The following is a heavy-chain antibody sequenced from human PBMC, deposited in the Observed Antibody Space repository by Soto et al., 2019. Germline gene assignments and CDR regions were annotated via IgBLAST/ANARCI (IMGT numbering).Heavy chain of an antibody. D-gene: IGHD1-7*01. Sequence: QVQLVQSGAEVKKPGASVKVSCKASGYTFTSYGISWVRQAPGQGLEWMGWISAYNGNTNYAQKLQGRVTMTTDTATRTAYMELRSLRSDDTAVYYCAREPYNWNSERIYNSMDVWGQGTTITDS. V-gene: IGHV1-18*04. J-gene: IGHJ6*02. CDR3: AREPYNWNSERIYNSMDV. CDR1: GYTFTSYG. CDR2: ISAYNGNT.